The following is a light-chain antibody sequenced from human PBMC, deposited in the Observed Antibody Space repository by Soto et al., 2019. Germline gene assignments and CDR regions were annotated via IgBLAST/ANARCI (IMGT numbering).Light chain of an antibody. CDR2: EVS. CDR3: SSFSSITREV. V-gene: IGLV2-14*01. Sequence: QSVLTQPASVSGSPGQSITISCTGTSSDVGDYNYVSWYQHHPGKAPKLIIYEVSNRPSGVSHRFSGSKSGNTASLTISGLQTEDEADYYCSSFSSITREVFGGGTKLTVL. J-gene: IGLJ2*01. CDR1: SSDVGDYNY.